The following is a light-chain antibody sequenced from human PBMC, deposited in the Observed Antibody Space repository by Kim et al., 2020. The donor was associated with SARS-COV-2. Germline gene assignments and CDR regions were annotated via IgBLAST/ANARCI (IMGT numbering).Light chain of an antibody. CDR2: DFS. CDR3: SSFTSSTTVV. V-gene: IGLV2-14*04. CDR1: HGDVRGSHS. J-gene: IGLJ2*01. Sequence: GQSLTFSCPGPHGDVRGSHSVSCYHLHPGTAPNLIISDFSTRPSGVSNLFSGSTSFNTASLTISGLQAADEADYYCSSFTSSTTVVFGGGTQLTVL.